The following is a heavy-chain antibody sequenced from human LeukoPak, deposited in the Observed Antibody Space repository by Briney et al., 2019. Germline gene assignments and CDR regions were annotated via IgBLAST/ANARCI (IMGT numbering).Heavy chain of an antibody. Sequence: SETLSLTCTVSGGSISSSSYYWGWIRQPPGKGLEWIGSIYYSGSTYYNPSLKSRVTISVDTSKNQFSLKLSSVTAADTAVYYCARDGSRRAGYNWFDPLGPGNPGHRLL. J-gene: IGHJ5*02. V-gene: IGHV4-39*07. CDR3: ARDGSRRAGYNWFDP. CDR1: GGSISSSSYY. CDR2: IYYSGST.